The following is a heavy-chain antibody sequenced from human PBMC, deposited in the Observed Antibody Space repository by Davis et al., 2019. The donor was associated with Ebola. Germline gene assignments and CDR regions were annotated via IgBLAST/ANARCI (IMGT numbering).Heavy chain of an antibody. CDR2: INPSGGST. Sequence: AASVKVSCKASPSSFSRYYMHWVRQAPGQGLEWMGLINPSGGSTSYAQKFQGRVTMTRDTSTNTVYMELSSLRSEDTAVYYCARAPYSGSCSDFWGQGTLVTVST. V-gene: IGHV1-46*01. CDR3: ARAPYSGSCSDF. J-gene: IGHJ4*02. CDR1: PSSFSRYY. D-gene: IGHD6-13*01.